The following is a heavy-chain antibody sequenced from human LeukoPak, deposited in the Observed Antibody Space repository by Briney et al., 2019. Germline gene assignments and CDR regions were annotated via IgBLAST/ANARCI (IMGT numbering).Heavy chain of an antibody. CDR2: ISSSGSYI. J-gene: IGHJ4*02. V-gene: IGHV3-21*01. D-gene: IGHD1-26*01. Sequence: NPGGSLRLSCAASRFTFSSYSMNWVRQAPGKGLEWVSSISSSGSYIYYADSVKGRFTISRDNAKNSLYLQMNSLRAEDTAVYYCARDRKWEQGLADYWGQGTLVTVSS. CDR3: ARDRKWEQGLADY. CDR1: RFTFSSYS.